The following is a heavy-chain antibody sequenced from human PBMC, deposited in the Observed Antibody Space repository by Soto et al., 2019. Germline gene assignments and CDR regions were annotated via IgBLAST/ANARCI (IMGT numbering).Heavy chain of an antibody. Sequence: GGSLRLSCAASGFTFSSYGMHWVRQAPGKGLEWVAVISYDGSNKYYADSVKGRFTISRDNSKNTLYLQMNSLRAEDTAVYYCAKDHPDITGTYNWFDPWGQGTLVTVSS. CDR3: AKDHPDITGTYNWFDP. V-gene: IGHV3-30*18. CDR1: GFTFSSYG. CDR2: ISYDGSNK. J-gene: IGHJ5*02. D-gene: IGHD1-7*01.